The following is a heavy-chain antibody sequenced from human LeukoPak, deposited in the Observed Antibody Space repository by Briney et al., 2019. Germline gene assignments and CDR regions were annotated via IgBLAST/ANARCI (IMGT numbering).Heavy chain of an antibody. V-gene: IGHV3-7*01. Sequence: GGSLRLSCAASGFTFSSYEMNWVRQAPGKGLEWVANIKQDGSEKYYVDSVKGRFTISRDNAKNSLYLQMNSLRAEDTAVYYCARDRGAVTWGQGTLVTVSS. CDR2: IKQDGSEK. CDR3: ARDRGAVT. J-gene: IGHJ5*02. D-gene: IGHD6-19*01. CDR1: GFTFSSYE.